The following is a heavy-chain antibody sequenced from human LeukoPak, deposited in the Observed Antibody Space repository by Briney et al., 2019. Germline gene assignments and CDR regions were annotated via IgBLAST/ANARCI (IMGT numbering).Heavy chain of an antibody. CDR2: ISGGGGST. CDR1: GFTFSSYA. D-gene: IGHD3-10*01. V-gene: IGHV3-23*01. J-gene: IGHJ3*02. CDR3: AKDRYYASGSSHGNAFDI. Sequence: GGSLRLSCAASGFTFSSYAMSWVRQAPGKGLEWVSAISGGGGSTYYADSVKGRFTISRDNSKNTLYLQMNSLRAEDTAVYYCAKDRYYASGSSHGNAFDIWGQGTMVTVSS.